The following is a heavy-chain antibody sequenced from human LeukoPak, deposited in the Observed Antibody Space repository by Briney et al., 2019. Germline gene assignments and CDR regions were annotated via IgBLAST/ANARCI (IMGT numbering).Heavy chain of an antibody. Sequence: SVKVSCKASGGTFSSYAISWVRQAPGQGLEWMGGIIPIFGTANYAQKFQSRVTITTDESTSTAYMELSSLRSEDTAVYYCARGAAPSRDGYNFDYWGQGTLVTVSS. CDR2: IIPIFGTA. D-gene: IGHD5-24*01. CDR3: ARGAAPSRDGYNFDY. V-gene: IGHV1-69*05. CDR1: GGTFSSYA. J-gene: IGHJ4*02.